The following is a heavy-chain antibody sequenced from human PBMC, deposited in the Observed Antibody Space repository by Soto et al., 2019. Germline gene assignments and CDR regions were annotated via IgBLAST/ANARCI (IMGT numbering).Heavy chain of an antibody. CDR2: IIPILGIA. D-gene: IGHD3-10*01. V-gene: IGHV1-69*02. CDR1: GGTVSSYT. CDR3: ASSPLVRGVNITLGRARFDP. Sequence: QVQLVQSGAEVKKPGSSVKVSCKASGGTVSSYTISWVRQAPGPGLEWMGGIIPILGIANYAQKFQCRVSITADKSTSTADMELSSVRSADTAVYYCASSPLVRGVNITLGRARFDPWGQGTLVTVSS. J-gene: IGHJ5*02.